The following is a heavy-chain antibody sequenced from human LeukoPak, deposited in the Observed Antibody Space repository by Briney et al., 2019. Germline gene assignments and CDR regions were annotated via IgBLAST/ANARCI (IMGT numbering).Heavy chain of an antibody. Sequence: PSGTLSLTCGVSGCTISGTNWWSCVRQPPRRLLGWVGVISLAGQTNYNQSLNGRVTISRDKSRNQLSLHLTSVTAADTATYFCSRESGPFCPFGYWGEGTLVIVSS. CDR1: GCTISGTNW. CDR2: ISLAGQT. J-gene: IGHJ4*02. V-gene: IGHV4-4*02. CDR3: SRESGPFCPFGY. D-gene: IGHD1-26*01.